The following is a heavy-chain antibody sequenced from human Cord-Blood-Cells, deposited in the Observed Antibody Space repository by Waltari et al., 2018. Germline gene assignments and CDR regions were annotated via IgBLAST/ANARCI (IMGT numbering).Heavy chain of an antibody. J-gene: IGHJ2*01. Sequence: QVQLQQSGPGLVKPSQNLSLTCAISGDSVSSNSAAWNWIRQSPSRGLEWLGRTYYRSKWYNDYAVSVKSRITINPDTSKNQFSLQLNSVTPEDTAVYYCARDHCSSTSCYNYWYFDLWGRGTLVTVSS. CDR1: GDSVSSNSAA. CDR3: ARDHCSSTSCYNYWYFDL. D-gene: IGHD2-2*02. CDR2: TYYRSKWYN. V-gene: IGHV6-1*01.